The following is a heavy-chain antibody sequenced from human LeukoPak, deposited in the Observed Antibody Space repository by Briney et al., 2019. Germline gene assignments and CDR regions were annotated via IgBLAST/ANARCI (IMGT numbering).Heavy chain of an antibody. CDR2: INHSGST. Sequence: AETLSLTCAVYGGSFSGYYWSWIRQPPGKGLEWIGEINHSGSTNYNPSLKSRVTISVDTSKNQFSLKLSSVTAADTAVYYCARGLPSYGSSPLDYWGQGTLVTVSS. CDR3: ARGLPSYGSSPLDY. J-gene: IGHJ4*02. V-gene: IGHV4-34*01. CDR1: GGSFSGYY. D-gene: IGHD5-18*01.